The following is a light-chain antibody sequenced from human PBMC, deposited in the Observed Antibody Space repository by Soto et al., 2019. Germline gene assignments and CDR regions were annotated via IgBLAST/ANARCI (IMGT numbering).Light chain of an antibody. Sequence: QSALTQPASVSGSPGQSITISCTGTSSDVGGYNYVSWYQQHPGKAPKLMIYEVNYRPSGVSNRFSGSKSGNTASLTISGLQAEDEADYYCSSYTSSSTGVVGTGTKV. CDR2: EVN. V-gene: IGLV2-14*01. CDR1: SSDVGGYNY. J-gene: IGLJ1*01. CDR3: SSYTSSSTGV.